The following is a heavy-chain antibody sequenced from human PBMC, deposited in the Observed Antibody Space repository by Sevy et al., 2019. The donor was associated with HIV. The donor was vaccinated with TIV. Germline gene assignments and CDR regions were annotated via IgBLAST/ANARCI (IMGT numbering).Heavy chain of an antibody. CDR2: LSGNGGST. CDR1: GFTFSSYA. CDR3: AKDRIWELGDAFDI. D-gene: IGHD1-7*01. Sequence: GGSLRLSCAASGFTFSSYAMSWVRQAPGKGLEWVSGLSGNGGSTNYANSVKGRFALSRDNSKNTLYLQMYNLRAEDTAIYFCAKDRIWELGDAFDIWGQGTMVTVSS. J-gene: IGHJ3*02. V-gene: IGHV3-23*01.